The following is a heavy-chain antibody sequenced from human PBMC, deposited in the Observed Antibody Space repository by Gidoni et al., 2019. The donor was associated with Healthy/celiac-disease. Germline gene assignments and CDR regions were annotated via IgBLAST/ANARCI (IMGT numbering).Heavy chain of an antibody. CDR2: ISSSSSYI. Sequence: EVQLVESGGGLVKPGGSLRLSCAASGFTFSSYSMNWVRQAPGKVLEWVSSISSSSSYIYYSDSVKGRFTISRDNAKNSLYLQMNSLRAEDTAVYYCARDYYDSSGYYNNWFDPWGQGTLVTVSS. D-gene: IGHD3-22*01. V-gene: IGHV3-21*01. CDR1: GFTFSSYS. CDR3: ARDYYDSSGYYNNWFDP. J-gene: IGHJ5*02.